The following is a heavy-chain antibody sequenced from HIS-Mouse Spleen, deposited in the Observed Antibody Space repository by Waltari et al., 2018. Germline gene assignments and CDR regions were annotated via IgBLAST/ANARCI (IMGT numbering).Heavy chain of an antibody. CDR1: GYTFTSYG. V-gene: IGHV1-18*01. CDR3: ARKGYYYGSGSYWYFDL. Sequence: QVQLVQSGAEVKKPGASVKVSCKASGYTFTSYGISWVRQAPGQGLEWMGWISAYNGNTNNDQKLQGRVTMTTDTSTRTAYMELRSLRSDDTAVYYCARKGYYYGSGSYWYFDLWGRGTLVTVSS. D-gene: IGHD3-10*01. CDR2: ISAYNGNT. J-gene: IGHJ2*01.